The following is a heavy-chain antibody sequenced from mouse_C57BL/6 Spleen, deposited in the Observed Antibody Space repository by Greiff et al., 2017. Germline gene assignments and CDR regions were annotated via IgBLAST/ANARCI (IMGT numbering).Heavy chain of an antibody. CDR2: IDPENGDT. Sequence: EVQLQQSGAELVRPGASVKLSCTASGFNIKDDHMHWVKQRPEQGLEWIGWIDPENGDTEYASKFQGKATITADTSSNTAYLQLSSLTSEDTAVYYCTTSEEASWFAYWGQGTLVTVSA. J-gene: IGHJ3*01. V-gene: IGHV14-4*01. CDR1: GFNIKDDH. CDR3: TTSEEASWFAY.